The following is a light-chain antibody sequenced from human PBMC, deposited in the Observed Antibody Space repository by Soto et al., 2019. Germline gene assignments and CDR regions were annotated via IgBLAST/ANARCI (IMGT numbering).Light chain of an antibody. CDR3: ASKTTSSTVL. J-gene: IGLJ2*01. CDR2: DVR. CDR1: SSDIGAYEH. V-gene: IGLV2-14*03. Sequence: QSALTQPSSMSGSPGQSITISCTGTSSDIGAYEHVSWYQQRPGRAPKVLIYDVRIRPSEVSNRFSGSKSGDTASLTISGLQAEDEAVYYCASKTTSSTVLFGGWTKVTVL.